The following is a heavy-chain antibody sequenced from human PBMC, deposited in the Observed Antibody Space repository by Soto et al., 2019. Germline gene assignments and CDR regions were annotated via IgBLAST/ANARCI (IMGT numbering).Heavy chain of an antibody. V-gene: IGHV4-4*02. Sequence: PSETLSLTCAVSGGSISSSNWWSWVRQPPGKGLEWIGEIYHSGSTNYNPSLKSRVTISVDKSKNHFSLKLSSVTAADTAVYYCARDREYCSSTSCYRYYGMDVWGQGTTVTVSS. CDR3: ARDREYCSSTSCYRYYGMDV. D-gene: IGHD2-2*01. CDR2: IYHSGST. CDR1: GGSISSSNW. J-gene: IGHJ6*02.